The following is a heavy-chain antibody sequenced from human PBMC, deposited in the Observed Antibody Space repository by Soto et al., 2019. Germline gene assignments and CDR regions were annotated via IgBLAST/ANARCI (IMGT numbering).Heavy chain of an antibody. CDR1: GGSISSSNW. Sequence: QVQLQESGPGLVKPSGTLSLTCAVSGGSISSSNWWSWVRQPPGKGLEWIGEIYHSGSTNYNPSLTSRVTTSVDKAKTPVARKLSSVTAADTAVDYCARALSGGRGAPKAGMDVWGQGTTVTVSS. CDR3: ARALSGGRGAPKAGMDV. CDR2: IYHSGST. D-gene: IGHD3-10*01. J-gene: IGHJ6*02. V-gene: IGHV4-4*02.